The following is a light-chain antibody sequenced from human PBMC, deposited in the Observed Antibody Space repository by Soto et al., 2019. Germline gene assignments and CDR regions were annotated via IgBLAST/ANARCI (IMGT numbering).Light chain of an antibody. V-gene: IGKV3-20*01. J-gene: IGKJ2*01. CDR2: GTS. CDR1: QTVSSSY. CDR3: QQFGGTPPYT. Sequence: IVLTQSPGTLSLSPGERATLSCRASQTVSSSYLAWYQQKPGQAPRLLIHGTSTRATGIPDRFSGSGSGTDFTLTISRLELEDFAVYYCQQFGGTPPYTFDQGTKLEIK.